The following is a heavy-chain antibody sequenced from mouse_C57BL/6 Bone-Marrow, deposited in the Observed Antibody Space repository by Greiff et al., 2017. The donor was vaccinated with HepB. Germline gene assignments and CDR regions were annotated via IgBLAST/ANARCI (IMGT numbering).Heavy chain of an antibody. V-gene: IGHV1-72*01. CDR2: IDPKSGGT. J-gene: IGHJ3*01. CDR3: ARSRFAY. CDR1: GYTFTSYW. Sequence: VQLKQPGAELVKPGASVKLSCKASGYTFTSYWMHWVKQRPGRGLEWIGRIDPKSGGTKYNEKFKSKATLTVDKPSSTAYMQLSSLTSEDSAVYYCARSRFAYWGQGTLVTVSA.